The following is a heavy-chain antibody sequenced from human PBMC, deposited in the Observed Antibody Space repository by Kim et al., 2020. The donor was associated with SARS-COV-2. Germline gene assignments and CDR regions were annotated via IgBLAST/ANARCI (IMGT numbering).Heavy chain of an antibody. CDR1: GGSISSGGYY. CDR3: AREGADIVAMISP. D-gene: IGHD5-12*01. CDR2: IYYSGST. V-gene: IGHV4-31*03. Sequence: SETLSLTCTVSGGSISSGGYYWSWLRQHPGKGLEWIGYIYYSGSTYYNPSLKSRVTISVDTSKNQFSLKLSSVTAADTAVYYCAREGADIVAMISPWGQGTLVTVSS. J-gene: IGHJ5*02.